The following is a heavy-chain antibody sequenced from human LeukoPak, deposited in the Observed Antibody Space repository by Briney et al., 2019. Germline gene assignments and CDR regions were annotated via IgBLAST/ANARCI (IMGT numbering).Heavy chain of an antibody. V-gene: IGHV4-34*01. CDR3: ARGSGYPGYGWFDP. Sequence: SETLSLTCAVYGGSFSGNYWTLIRQTPGRGLEWIGESSPTGDITGYNPSLKGRATISVDSSKNQFSLKLTSVTAADTAVYYCARGSGYPGYGWFDPWGQGTLVTVSS. D-gene: IGHD3-3*01. CDR1: GGSFSGNY. CDR2: SSPTGDIT. J-gene: IGHJ5*02.